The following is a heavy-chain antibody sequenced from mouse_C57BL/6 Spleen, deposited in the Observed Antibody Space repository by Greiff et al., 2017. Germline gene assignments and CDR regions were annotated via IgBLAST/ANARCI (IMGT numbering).Heavy chain of an antibody. CDR2: ISSGSSTI. Sequence: EVQVVESGGGLVKPGGSLKLSCAASGFTFSDYGMHWVRQAPEKGLEWVAYISSGSSTIYYADTVKGRFTISRDNAKTTLFRQMTSLRSEDTAMYYCARGYGNYWYFDVWGTGTTVTVSS. V-gene: IGHV5-17*01. J-gene: IGHJ1*03. D-gene: IGHD2-10*02. CDR1: GFTFSDYG. CDR3: ARGYGNYWYFDV.